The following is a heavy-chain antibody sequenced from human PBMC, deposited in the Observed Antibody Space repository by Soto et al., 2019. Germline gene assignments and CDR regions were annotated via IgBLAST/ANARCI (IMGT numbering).Heavy chain of an antibody. CDR2: INPAGGTT. D-gene: IGHD3-10*01. CDR3: ALKVGTYYDN. J-gene: IGHJ4*02. CDR1: GYSFTSTY. V-gene: IGHV1-46*01. Sequence: QVQLVQSGAEVKKPGASVRISCRASGYSFTSTYVHWVRQAPGQGPEWMGIINPAGGTTYYAQKFQGRLTITSDTSTDTVFMDLNDLTSEDTAVDFCALKVGTYYDNWGQGTLLTVSS.